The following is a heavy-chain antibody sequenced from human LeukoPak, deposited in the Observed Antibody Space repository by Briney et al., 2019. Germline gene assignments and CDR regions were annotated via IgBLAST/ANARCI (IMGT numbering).Heavy chain of an antibody. D-gene: IGHD1-26*01. CDR1: GGSFSDYY. CDR2: INHSGST. Sequence: SETLSLTCAVYGGSFSDYYWSWIRQSPGKGLEWIGEINHSGSTYYNPSLKSRVTISLDTSKSQFSLKLSSVTAADTAVYYCARVRGSSGSYEYYRYMDVWGKGTTVTISS. J-gene: IGHJ6*03. V-gene: IGHV4-34*01. CDR3: ARVRGSSGSYEYYRYMDV.